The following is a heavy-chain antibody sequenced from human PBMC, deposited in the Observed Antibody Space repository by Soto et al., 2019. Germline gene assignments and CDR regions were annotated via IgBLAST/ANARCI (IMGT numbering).Heavy chain of an antibody. CDR1: GDSISSYY. V-gene: IGHV4-4*07. CDR3: AKGARYNWNYGDWFDP. J-gene: IGHJ5*02. Sequence: SETLSLTCTVSGDSISSYYWSWIRQPAGKGLEWIGRIYSSGSTNYNPSLKSRVTMSVDTSKNQFSLKLSSVTAADTAVYYCAKGARYNWNYGDWFDPWGQGTLVTVSS. D-gene: IGHD1-7*01. CDR2: IYSSGST.